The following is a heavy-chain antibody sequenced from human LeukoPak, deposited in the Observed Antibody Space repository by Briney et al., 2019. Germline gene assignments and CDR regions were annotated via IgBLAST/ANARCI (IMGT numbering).Heavy chain of an antibody. CDR2: IYYSGST. J-gene: IGHJ4*02. CDR3: ARDQIYYYDRSLT. Sequence: SQTLSLTCTVSGGSISSGDYYWSWIRQPPGKGLEWTGYIYYSGSTYYNPSLKSRVTISVDTSKNQFSLKLSSVTAADTAVYFCARDQIYYYDRSLTWGQGTLVTVSS. V-gene: IGHV4-30-4*01. D-gene: IGHD3-22*01. CDR1: GGSISSGDYY.